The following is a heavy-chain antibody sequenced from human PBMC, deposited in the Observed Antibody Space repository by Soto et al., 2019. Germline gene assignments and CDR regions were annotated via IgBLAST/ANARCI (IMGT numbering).Heavy chain of an antibody. V-gene: IGHV1-46*01. CDR2: INPSGGST. CDR3: ARDIDSVVVPAAHDYYYYYGMDV. D-gene: IGHD2-2*01. CDR1: GYTFTSYY. J-gene: IGHJ6*02. Sequence: ASVKVSCKASGYTFTSYYMHWVRQAPGQGLEWMGIINPSGGSTSYAQKFQGRVTRTRDTSTSTVYMELSSLRSEDTAVYYCARDIDSVVVPAAHDYYYYYGMDVWG.